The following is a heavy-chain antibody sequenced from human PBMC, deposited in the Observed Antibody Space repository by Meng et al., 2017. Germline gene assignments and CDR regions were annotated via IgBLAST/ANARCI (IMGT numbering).Heavy chain of an antibody. CDR2: INSNSDGGTT. D-gene: IGHD6-13*01. V-gene: IGHV3-15*01. CDR3: ATGAAAADH. J-gene: IGHJ4*02. Sequence: VMLLECGGGVVKRVGSLRLSCVASGFRVTDAWMSWVRQAPGKGLEWVGRINSNSDGGTTDYAAPVKGRFTISRDDSKNTLYLQMNSLITEDTAVYFCATGAAAADHWGQGTLVTVSS. CDR1: GFRVTDAW.